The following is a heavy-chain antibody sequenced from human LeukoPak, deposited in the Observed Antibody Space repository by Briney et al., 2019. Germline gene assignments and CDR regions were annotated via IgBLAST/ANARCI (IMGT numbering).Heavy chain of an antibody. D-gene: IGHD2-15*01. V-gene: IGHV1-3*01. CDR3: ARAYDSGCNY. J-gene: IGHJ4*02. CDR2: INAANGNT. Sequence: EASVKVSCKASGYTFTSYAIHWVRQAPGQRLEWMGLINAANGNTRYSQTFQDRVTITRDTSASTAYMELSSLRSEDTAVYYCARAYDSGCNYWGQGTLVTVSS. CDR1: GYTFTSYA.